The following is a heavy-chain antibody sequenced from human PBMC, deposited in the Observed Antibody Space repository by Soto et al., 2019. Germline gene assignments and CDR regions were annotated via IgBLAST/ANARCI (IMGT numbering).Heavy chain of an antibody. D-gene: IGHD4-17*01. CDR3: ARGNYGDPYYFDY. J-gene: IGHJ4*02. V-gene: IGHV4-31*11. CDR2: MYYSGSP. CDR1: GGSLNSGGYY. Sequence: QVQLQESGPGLVKPSQTLSLTCAVSGGSLNSGGYYWSWIRQRPGKGLEWIGYMYYSGSPYYNPSLRSRLTMSVDTSKNHFSLKLSSLTAADTAVYYSARGNYGDPYYFDYWGQGIQVTVSS.